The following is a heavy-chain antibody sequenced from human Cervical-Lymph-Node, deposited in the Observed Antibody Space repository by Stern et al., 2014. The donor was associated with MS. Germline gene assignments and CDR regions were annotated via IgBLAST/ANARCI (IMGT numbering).Heavy chain of an antibody. Sequence: VQLVESGAEVKKPGASVKVSCRTSGYTFIDYYIHWVRQAPGQGLAWMGIINPRDASTTYAQKFQVRVTMTKDTSTNTAYMQLGSLTSEDTAVFFCAREGADNDAFDVWGQGTMVTVSS. CDR3: AREGADNDAFDV. CDR2: INPRDAST. D-gene: IGHD1-26*01. CDR1: GYTFIDYY. V-gene: IGHV1-46*03. J-gene: IGHJ3*01.